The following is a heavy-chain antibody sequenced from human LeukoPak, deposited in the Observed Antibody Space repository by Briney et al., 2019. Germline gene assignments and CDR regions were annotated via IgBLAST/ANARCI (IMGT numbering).Heavy chain of an antibody. D-gene: IGHD2-8*01. J-gene: IGHJ4*02. Sequence: GASVTVSFTASGGTFSIYAISWVRQAPGQGLEWMGRIIPILGIANYAQKFQGRVTITADKSTSTAYMELRSLRSDDTAVYYCARWRYCTNGVCYRYFDYWGQGTLVTVSS. CDR1: GGTFSIYA. V-gene: IGHV1-69*04. CDR3: ARWRYCTNGVCYRYFDY. CDR2: IIPILGIA.